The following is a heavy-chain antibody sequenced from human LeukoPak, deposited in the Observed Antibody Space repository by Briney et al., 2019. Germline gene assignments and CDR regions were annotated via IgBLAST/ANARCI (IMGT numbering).Heavy chain of an antibody. J-gene: IGHJ3*02. CDR3: ARHERLYTHWDAFDI. CDR2: VYYSGST. D-gene: IGHD2-2*02. Sequence: SETLSLTCTVSGGSISSYYWSWIRQPPGKGLEWIGYVYYSGSTNCSPSLKSRVTISVDTSKNQFSLKLSSVTAADTAIYYCARHERLYTHWDAFDIWGQGTMVTVSS. CDR1: GGSISSYY. V-gene: IGHV4-59*08.